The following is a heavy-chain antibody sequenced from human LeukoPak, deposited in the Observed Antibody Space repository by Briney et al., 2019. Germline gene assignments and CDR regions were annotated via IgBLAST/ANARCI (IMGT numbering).Heavy chain of an antibody. CDR3: ARDIRFLEWLASGDYYYMDV. J-gene: IGHJ6*03. CDR2: IYYSGST. D-gene: IGHD3-3*01. CDR1: GGSISSSSYY. V-gene: IGHV4-39*07. Sequence: SETLSLTCTVSGGSISSSSYYWGWIRQPRGKGLEWIGSIYYSGSTYYNPSLKSRVTISVATSKTQFSLKLSSVTAAGTAVYYCARDIRFLEWLASGDYYYMDVWGKGTTVTVSS.